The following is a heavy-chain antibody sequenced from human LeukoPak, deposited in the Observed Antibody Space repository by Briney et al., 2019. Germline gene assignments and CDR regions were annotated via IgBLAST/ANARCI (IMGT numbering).Heavy chain of an antibody. Sequence: PGRSLRLSCAVSGCNFSSFAMHWVRPAPGKGLEWVAVISYEGSNKYYAASVKGRFTISRENSKNTLYLQMNSLRAEDTAVYYCRSHSSHHAFDIWGQGTMVTVSS. V-gene: IGHV3-30*04. CDR2: ISYEGSNK. D-gene: IGHD6-13*01. CDR3: RSHSSHHAFDI. CDR1: GCNFSSFA. J-gene: IGHJ3*02.